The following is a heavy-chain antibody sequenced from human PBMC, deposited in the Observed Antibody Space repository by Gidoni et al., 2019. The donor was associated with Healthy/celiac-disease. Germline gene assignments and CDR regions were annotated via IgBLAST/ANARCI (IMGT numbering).Heavy chain of an antibody. J-gene: IGHJ5*02. V-gene: IGHV3-33*01. CDR1: GFTFSSYG. CDR3: ARDRTPYCSGGSCYSPVWFDP. D-gene: IGHD2-15*01. CDR2: IWYDGSNK. Sequence: QVQLVESGGGVVQPGRSLRLSCAASGFTFSSYGLHWVRQAPGKGLAWVAVIWYDGSNKYYADSVKGRFTISRDNSKNTLYLQMNSLRAEDTAVYYCARDRTPYCSGGSCYSPVWFDPWGQGTLVTVSS.